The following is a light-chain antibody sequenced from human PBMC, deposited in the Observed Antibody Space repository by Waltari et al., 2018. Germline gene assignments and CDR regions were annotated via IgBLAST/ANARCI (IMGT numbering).Light chain of an antibody. J-gene: IGLJ2*01. V-gene: IGLV3-21*02. CDR3: HVWDSISDHVI. CDR1: NLGSKS. CDR2: DDT. Sequence: SYVLTQPPSVSVAPGQTARITCGDNNLGSKSVHWYQQKPGQAPLLVVSDDTHRPSGIPERISGSHSGTTATLTISRVEAGDEADYYCHVWDSISDHVIFGGGTKLTVL.